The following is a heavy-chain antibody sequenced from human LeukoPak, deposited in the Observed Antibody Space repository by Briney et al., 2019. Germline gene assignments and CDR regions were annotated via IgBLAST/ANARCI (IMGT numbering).Heavy chain of an antibody. J-gene: IGHJ3*01. CDR1: GYTFTTYA. V-gene: IGHV1-3*01. D-gene: IGHD6-19*01. Sequence: ASVKVSCKASGYTFTTYAMHWVRQAPGQRLEWMGWINAGNGNTRYSQKLQDRVTISRDTSASTAYMELSSLRSEDTALYYCARDRLDDASGWTMDVWGQGTMVTVSS. CDR3: ARDRLDDASGWTMDV. CDR2: INAGNGNT.